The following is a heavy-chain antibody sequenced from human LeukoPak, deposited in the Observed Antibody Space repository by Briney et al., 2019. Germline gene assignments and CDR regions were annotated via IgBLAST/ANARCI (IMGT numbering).Heavy chain of an antibody. CDR3: ARTTRGLHLDY. CDR1: GGSISSSSYY. D-gene: IGHD4-11*01. J-gene: IGHJ4*02. V-gene: IGHV4-39*01. Sequence: SETLSLTCTVSGGSISSSSYYWGWIRQPPGKGLEWIGSIYYSGSTYYNPPLKSRVTISVDTSKNQFSLKLSSVTAADTAVYYCARTTRGLHLDYWGQGTLVTVSS. CDR2: IYYSGST.